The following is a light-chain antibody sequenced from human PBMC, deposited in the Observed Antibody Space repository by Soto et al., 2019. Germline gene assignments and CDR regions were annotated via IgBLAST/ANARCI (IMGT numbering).Light chain of an antibody. CDR3: QQATTFPLT. Sequence: DIQMPQSPPFVSASVGDVVTITCRASQRITTWLAWYQQKPGKAPILLIYASSTSHSVVPSRFRTSGSGTDFTLTISSLQPEDFATYDCQQATTFPLTFGSGTKVEIK. CDR2: ASS. V-gene: IGKV1-12*01. J-gene: IGKJ4*01. CDR1: QRITTW.